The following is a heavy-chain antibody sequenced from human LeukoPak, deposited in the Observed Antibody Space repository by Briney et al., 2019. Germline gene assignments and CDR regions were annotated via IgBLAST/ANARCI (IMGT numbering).Heavy chain of an antibody. V-gene: IGHV1-18*01. Sequence: ASVKVSCKASGYTFTSYGISWVRQAPGQGLEWMGWISAYNGNTNYAQKLQGRVTMTTGTSTSTAYMELRSLRSDDTAVYYCARMTTVTTYYYYGMDVWGQGTTVTVSS. CDR3: ARMTTVTTYYYYGMDV. J-gene: IGHJ6*02. CDR1: GYTFTSYG. D-gene: IGHD4-17*01. CDR2: ISAYNGNT.